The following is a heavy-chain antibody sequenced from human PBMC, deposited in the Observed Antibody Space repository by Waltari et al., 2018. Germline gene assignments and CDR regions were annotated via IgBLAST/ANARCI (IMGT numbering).Heavy chain of an antibody. CDR3: ATDPGLRNCMDV. D-gene: IGHD4-17*01. CDR1: GFTVNNNY. V-gene: IGHV3-53*01. CDR2: IYSGVTT. J-gene: IGHJ6*02. Sequence: EVQLVESGGGLIQPGGSVRLSCAASGFTVNNNYMNWVRQASGKGLEWFSFIYSGVTTYYTDSVNGRFTISKDNSKNTVYLQMNNLRSEDTAVYYCATDPGLRNCMDVWGQGTTVTVSS.